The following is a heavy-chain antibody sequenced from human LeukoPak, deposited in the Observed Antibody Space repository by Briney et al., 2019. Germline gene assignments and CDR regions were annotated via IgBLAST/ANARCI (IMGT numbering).Heavy chain of an antibody. D-gene: IGHD3-3*02. J-gene: IGHJ3*02. CDR1: GFTFSSYW. Sequence: PGGSLRLSCAASGFTFSSYWMSWVRQAPGKGLEWVANIKQDGSEKYYVDSVKGRLTISRDNAKNSLYLQMNSLRAEDTAVYYCARSRIFGVVTRAFDIWGQGTMVTVSS. CDR3: ARSRIFGVVTRAFDI. CDR2: IKQDGSEK. V-gene: IGHV3-7*01.